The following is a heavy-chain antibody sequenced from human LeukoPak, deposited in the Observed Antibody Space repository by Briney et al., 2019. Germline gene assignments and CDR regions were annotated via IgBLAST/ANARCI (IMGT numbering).Heavy chain of an antibody. CDR3: ALYSSSWYNDN. Sequence: GASVKVSCKASGYTFGGYYLHWVRQAPGQGLEWMGWINPNSGDTNYAVKFQGRVTMTRDTSIDTAYMELSRLRSDDTAVYYCALYSSSWYNDNWGQGTLVTVSS. CDR2: INPNSGDT. J-gene: IGHJ4*02. V-gene: IGHV1-2*02. D-gene: IGHD6-13*01. CDR1: GYTFGGYY.